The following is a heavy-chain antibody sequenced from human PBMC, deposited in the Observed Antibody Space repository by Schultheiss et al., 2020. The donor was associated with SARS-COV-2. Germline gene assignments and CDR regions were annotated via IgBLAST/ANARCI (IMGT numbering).Heavy chain of an antibody. Sequence: GGSLRLSCAASGFTFSDYYMSWIRQASGKGLEWVGRIRSKANSYATAYAASVKGRFTISRDNSKNTLYLQMNSLRAEDTAVYYCATDGSWSYYFDYWGQGTLVTVSS. D-gene: IGHD2-15*01. CDR1: GFTFSDYY. CDR2: IRSKANSYAT. CDR3: ATDGSWSYYFDY. J-gene: IGHJ4*02. V-gene: IGHV3-73*01.